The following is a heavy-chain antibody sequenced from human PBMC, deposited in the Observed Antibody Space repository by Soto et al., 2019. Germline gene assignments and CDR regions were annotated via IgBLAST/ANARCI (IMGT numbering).Heavy chain of an antibody. CDR2: ISASGGTT. CDR1: GFSLRTSA. D-gene: IGHD3-22*01. CDR3: ASIKTYYSDTSGYHDAFDM. Sequence: EAQLLESGGGLVQPGGSLRVSCAASGFSLRTSAMTWVRQAPGKGLEWVSLISASGGTTHYADSVKGRFTISRDNSKNIVYLRMESLRGEDTALYYCASIKTYYSDTSGYHDAFDMWGQGTTVIVSP. V-gene: IGHV3-23*01. J-gene: IGHJ3*02.